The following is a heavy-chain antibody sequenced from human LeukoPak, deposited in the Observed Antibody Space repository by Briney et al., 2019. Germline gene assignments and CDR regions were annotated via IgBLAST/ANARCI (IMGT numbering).Heavy chain of an antibody. D-gene: IGHD6-6*01. CDR2: ISDDGSNK. Sequence: GGSLRLSCAASGFTFSSYAMHWVRQAPGKGLEWVAVISDDGSNKYYADSVKGRFTISRDNSKNTLYLQMNSLRAEATAVYYCARDGKAARAGYYGMDVWGQGTTVTVSS. CDR3: ARDGKAARAGYYGMDV. J-gene: IGHJ6*02. V-gene: IGHV3-30-3*01. CDR1: GFTFSSYA.